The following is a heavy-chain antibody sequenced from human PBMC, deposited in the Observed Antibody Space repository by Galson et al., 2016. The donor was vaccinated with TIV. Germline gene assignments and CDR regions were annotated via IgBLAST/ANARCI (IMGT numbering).Heavy chain of an antibody. J-gene: IGHJ3*02. D-gene: IGHD3-3*01. CDR1: GFRIDDFA. CDR3: AKSDTVFEVVIGSDALDI. CDR2: ISWSSDST. Sequence: SLRLSCAASGFRIDDFAMYWVRQPPGKGLEWVSGISWSSDSTGYADSVKGRFTISRDNAKNSLYLQMNSLRAEDTAFYYCAKSDTVFEVVIGSDALDIWGQGTLVTVSS. V-gene: IGHV3-9*01.